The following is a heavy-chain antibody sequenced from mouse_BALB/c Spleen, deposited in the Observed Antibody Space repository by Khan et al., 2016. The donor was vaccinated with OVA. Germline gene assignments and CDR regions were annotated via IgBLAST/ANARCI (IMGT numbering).Heavy chain of an antibody. Sequence: MQLEESGPGLVAPSQSLSIPCTVSGFSFTDHGVSRIRSPPGKGLEWLGVIWGGRCTSYISALNSRLSISNDNSKSQVFLKMNSLQTEDTAMYYCAKGVWSYYYAIDYWGQGTSVTVSS. J-gene: IGHJ4*01. CDR3: AKGVWSYYYAIDY. V-gene: IGHV2-6-5*01. CDR1: GFSFTDHG. CDR2: IWGGRCT. D-gene: IGHD2-10*02.